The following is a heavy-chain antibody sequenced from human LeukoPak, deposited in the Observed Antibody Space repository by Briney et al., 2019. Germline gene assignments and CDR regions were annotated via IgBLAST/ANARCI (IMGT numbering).Heavy chain of an antibody. Sequence: PSETLSLTCAVYGGSFSGYYWSWIRQPPEKGLEWIGEINHSGSTNYNPSLKSRVTISVDTSKNQFSLKLSSVTAADTAVYYCARGNWGGYFDYWGQGTLVTVSS. J-gene: IGHJ4*02. V-gene: IGHV4-34*01. CDR1: GGSFSGYY. D-gene: IGHD7-27*01. CDR2: INHSGST. CDR3: ARGNWGGYFDY.